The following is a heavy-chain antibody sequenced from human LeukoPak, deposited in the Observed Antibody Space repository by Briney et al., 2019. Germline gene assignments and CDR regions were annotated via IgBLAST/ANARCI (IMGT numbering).Heavy chain of an antibody. D-gene: IGHD3-9*01. CDR2: INGDNGNT. V-gene: IGHV1-3*01. Sequence: ASVTVSCKASGYTFTTYAMHWVRQAPGQRLEWMGWINGDNGNTKYSQKFQGRVTITRDTSAYIGYMELRGLSSADTAVYFCARAPYDILTGYSLNWFDPWGQGTLVTVSS. CDR3: ARAPYDILTGYSLNWFDP. J-gene: IGHJ5*02. CDR1: GYTFTTYA.